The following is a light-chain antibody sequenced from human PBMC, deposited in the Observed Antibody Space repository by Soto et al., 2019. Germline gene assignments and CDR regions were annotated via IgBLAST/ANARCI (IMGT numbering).Light chain of an antibody. CDR1: SSDIGAYDY. Sequence: QSALTQPASLSGSPGQSITISCTGTSSDIGAYDYVSWFQQHPGKAPKLMISEVNNRPSGVSNRFSGSKSGNTASLTVSGLQADDEAHYYCSSYAGSNNFVFGTGTKVTVL. J-gene: IGLJ1*01. CDR2: EVN. CDR3: SSYAGSNNFV. V-gene: IGLV2-14*01.